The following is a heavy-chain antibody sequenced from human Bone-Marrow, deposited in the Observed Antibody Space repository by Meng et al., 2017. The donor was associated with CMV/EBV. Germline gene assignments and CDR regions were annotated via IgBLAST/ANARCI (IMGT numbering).Heavy chain of an antibody. Sequence: GESLKISCAASGFTFSSYAMSWVRQAPGKGLEWVSAISGSGGSTYYADSVKGRFTISRDNAKNSLYLQMNSLRAEDTAVYYCARDVVVIPAAIYYGMDVWGQGTTVTVSS. D-gene: IGHD2-2*01. J-gene: IGHJ6*02. CDR1: GFTFSSYA. V-gene: IGHV3-23*01. CDR2: ISGSGGST. CDR3: ARDVVVIPAAIYYGMDV.